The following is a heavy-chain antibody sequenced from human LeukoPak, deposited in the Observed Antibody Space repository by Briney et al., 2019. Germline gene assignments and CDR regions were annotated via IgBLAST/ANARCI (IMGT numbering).Heavy chain of an antibody. CDR3: AKGGYSGYDFDY. CDR1: GFTFSSYA. Sequence: GGSLRLSCAASGFTFSSYAMSWVRQAPGKGLEWVSAISGSGGSTYYADSVKGRSTISRDNSKNTLYLQMDSLRAEDTAVYYCAKGGYSGYDFDYWGQGTLVTVSS. J-gene: IGHJ4*02. CDR2: ISGSGGST. D-gene: IGHD5-12*01. V-gene: IGHV3-23*01.